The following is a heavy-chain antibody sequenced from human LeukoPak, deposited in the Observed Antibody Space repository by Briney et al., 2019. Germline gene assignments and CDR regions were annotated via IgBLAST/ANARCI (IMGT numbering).Heavy chain of an antibody. CDR2: IYHSGST. Sequence: SETLSLTCTVSGGSISSGSHYWGWIRQPPGEGLEWIGGIYHSGSTYFNPSLRSRVTVSVDTSNNQFSLKLSSVTAADTAVYYCARNVVSASGWNLDYFDYWGQGTLVTVSS. CDR1: GGSISSGSHY. V-gene: IGHV4-39*01. J-gene: IGHJ4*02. CDR3: ARNVVSASGWNLDYFDY. D-gene: IGHD6-19*01.